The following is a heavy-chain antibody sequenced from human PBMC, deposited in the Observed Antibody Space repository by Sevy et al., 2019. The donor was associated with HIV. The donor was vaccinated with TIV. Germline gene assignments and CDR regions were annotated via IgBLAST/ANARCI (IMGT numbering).Heavy chain of an antibody. CDR3: AREPSYYYDSSGYCNFAY. D-gene: IGHD3-22*01. V-gene: IGHV3-21*01. CDR2: ISSSSSYI. Sequence: GGSLRLSCAASGFTFSSYSMNWVRQAPGKGLEWVSSISSSSSYIYYADSVKGRFTISRDNAKNSLYLQMNSLRAEDTAVYYCAREPSYYYDSSGYCNFAYWGQGTLVTVSS. CDR1: GFTFSSYS. J-gene: IGHJ4*02.